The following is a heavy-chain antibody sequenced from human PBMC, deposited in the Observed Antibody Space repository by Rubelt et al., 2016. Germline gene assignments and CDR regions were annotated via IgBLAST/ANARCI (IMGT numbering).Heavy chain of an antibody. J-gene: IGHJ6*02. CDR2: IYYSGST. D-gene: IGHD3-10*01. CDR3: ARHPSGYYYGMDV. V-gene: IGHV4-39*01. Sequence: QVQLQESGPGLVKPSETLSLTCTVSGGSISSSSYYWGWIRQPPGKGLEWIGSIYYSGSTYYNPSLKSRVTIAVDTSKNQFSLKLSSVTAADTAVYYCARHPSGYYYGMDVWGQGTTVTVSS. CDR1: GGSISSSSYY.